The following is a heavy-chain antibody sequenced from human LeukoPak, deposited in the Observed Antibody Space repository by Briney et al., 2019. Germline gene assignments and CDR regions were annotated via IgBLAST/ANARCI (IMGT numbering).Heavy chain of an antibody. CDR2: ISYSGST. V-gene: IGHV4-59*01. CDR3: ARYIWGSYPTFEDY. J-gene: IGHJ4*02. Sequence: PSETLSLTCTVSGGSISSYYWSWIRQPPGKGLEWIGYISYSGSTNYNPSLKSRVTTSVDTSKNQLSLKLNSVTAADTAVYYCARYIWGSYPTFEDYWGQGSLVTVSS. CDR1: GGSISSYY. D-gene: IGHD3-16*02.